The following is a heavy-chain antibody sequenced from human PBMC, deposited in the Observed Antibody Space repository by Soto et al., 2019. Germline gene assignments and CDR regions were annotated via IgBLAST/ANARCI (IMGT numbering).Heavy chain of an antibody. CDR1: GFSLSNARVG. CDR3: ARRYSSGWYYYGMDV. J-gene: IGHJ6*02. CDR2: IFSNDEK. V-gene: IGHV2-26*01. D-gene: IGHD6-19*01. Sequence: QVTLKESGPVLVKPTETLTLTCTVSGFSLSNARVGVSWIRQPPGKALEWLAHIFSNDEKSYNTSLKSRLTISKDPSKSQVVLTMTNMDPVDTATYYCARRYSSGWYYYGMDVWGQGTTVTVSS.